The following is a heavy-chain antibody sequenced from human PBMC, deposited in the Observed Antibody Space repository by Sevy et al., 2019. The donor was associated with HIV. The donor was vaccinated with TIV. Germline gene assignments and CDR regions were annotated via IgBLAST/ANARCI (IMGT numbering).Heavy chain of an antibody. CDR3: TRSTTTVY. CDR2: IRSRKYNGTT. CDR1: GFTFPDYA. D-gene: IGHD1-1*01. Sequence: GGSLRLSCTASGFTFPDYALSWVRQAPGSGLEWLGFIRSRKYNGTTSYAASVRGRFTISRDDSKSVAYLQMNSLKTADTGIYFCTRSTTTVYWGRGIHVTVSS. V-gene: IGHV3-49*04. J-gene: IGHJ4*02.